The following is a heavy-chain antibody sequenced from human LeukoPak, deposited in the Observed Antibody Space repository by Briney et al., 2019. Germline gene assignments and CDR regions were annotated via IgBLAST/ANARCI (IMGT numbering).Heavy chain of an antibody. CDR2: ISSSGSTI. Sequence: GGSLRLSCAASGFTFSDYYMSWIRLAPGKGLEWVSYISSSGSTIYYADSVKGRFTISRDNAKNSLYLQMNSLRAEDTAVYYCARARITIFGVVINPYYYYGMDVWGQGTTVTVSS. J-gene: IGHJ6*02. V-gene: IGHV3-11*01. D-gene: IGHD3-3*01. CDR3: ARARITIFGVVINPYYYYGMDV. CDR1: GFTFSDYY.